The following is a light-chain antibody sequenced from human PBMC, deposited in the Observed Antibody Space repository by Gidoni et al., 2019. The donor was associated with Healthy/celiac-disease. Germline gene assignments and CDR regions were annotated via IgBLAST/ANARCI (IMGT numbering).Light chain of an antibody. CDR1: QSVSSSY. V-gene: IGKV3-20*01. J-gene: IGKJ1*01. CDR2: DAS. CDR3: QQYGSSQWT. Sequence: EIVLTQSPGTLSLSPGERATLSCRASQSVSSSYLAWYQQKPGQAPRLLIYDASSRATGIPDRFSGSGSGTDFALTISRLEPEDFAVYYCQQYGSSQWTFXXXTKVEIK.